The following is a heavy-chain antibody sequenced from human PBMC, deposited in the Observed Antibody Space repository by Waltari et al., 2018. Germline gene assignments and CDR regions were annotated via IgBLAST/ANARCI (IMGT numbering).Heavy chain of an antibody. J-gene: IGHJ1*01. CDR3: AKDPPGIVGAPQYFQH. V-gene: IGHV3-23*04. Sequence: VQLVESGGGVVQPGRSLRLSCAASGFTFSSYAMHWVRQAPGKGLEWVSAISGSGGSTYYADSVKGRFTISRDNSKNTLYLQMNSLRAEDTAVYYCAKDPPGIVGAPQYFQHWGQGTLVTVSS. D-gene: IGHD1-26*01. CDR2: ISGSGGST. CDR1: GFTFSSYA.